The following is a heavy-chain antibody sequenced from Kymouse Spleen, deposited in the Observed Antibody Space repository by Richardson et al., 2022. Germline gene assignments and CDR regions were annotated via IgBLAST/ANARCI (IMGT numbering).Heavy chain of an antibody. CDR3: ARDRSIAARPKVRGVIIPNWFDP. D-gene: IGHD3-10*01,IGHD6-6*01. V-gene: IGHV3-74*01. J-gene: IGHJ5*02. Sequence: EVQLVESGGGLVQPGGSLRLSCAASGFTFSSYWMHWVRQAPGKGLVWVSRINSDGSSTSYADSVKGRFTISRDNAKNTLYLQMNSLRAEDTAVYYCARDRSIAARPKVRGVIIPNWFDPWGQGTLVTVSS. CDR1: GFTFSSYW. CDR2: INSDGSST.